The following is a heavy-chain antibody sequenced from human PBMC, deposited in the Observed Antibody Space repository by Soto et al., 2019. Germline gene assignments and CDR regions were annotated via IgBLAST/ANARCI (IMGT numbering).Heavy chain of an antibody. V-gene: IGHV3-48*02. CDR1: GFTFSSYS. CDR3: ARDLGETWIQTHWNYYYYGTDV. CDR2: ISSSSSTI. Sequence: GGSLRLSCAASGFTFSSYSMNWVRQAPGKGLEWVSYISSSSSTIYYADSVKGRFTISRDNAKNSLYLQMNSLRDEDTAVYYCARDLGETWIQTHWNYYYYGTDVWGQGTTVTVSS. D-gene: IGHD3-16*01. J-gene: IGHJ6*02.